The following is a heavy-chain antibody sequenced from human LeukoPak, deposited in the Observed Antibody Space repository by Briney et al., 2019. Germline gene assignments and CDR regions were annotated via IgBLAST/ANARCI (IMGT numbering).Heavy chain of an antibody. CDR2: ISRSGGST. J-gene: IGHJ4*02. Sequence: GGSLRLSCAASGFTFSQAWMSWVRQAPGEGLEWVSGISRSGGSTYYADSVKGRFTISRDNSKNTLYLQMNSLRAEDTAVYFCAKESSDWSWDWGQGALVTVSP. CDR1: GFTFSQAW. CDR3: AKESSDWSWD. D-gene: IGHD6-13*01. V-gene: IGHV3-23*01.